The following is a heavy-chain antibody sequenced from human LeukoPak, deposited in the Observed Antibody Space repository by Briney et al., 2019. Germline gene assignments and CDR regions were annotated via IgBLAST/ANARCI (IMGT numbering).Heavy chain of an antibody. CDR3: ANRPVAGNTYYFDY. Sequence: SQTLSLTCALSGDSFSSNSAAWDWIRQSPSRGLEWLGRTYYRSKLYKDYAVSVKSRISINPDTSKNQFSLQLYSVTPEDTAVYYCANRPVAGNTYYFDYWGQGTLVTVSS. D-gene: IGHD6-19*01. V-gene: IGHV6-1*01. CDR1: GDSFSSNSAA. J-gene: IGHJ4*02. CDR2: TYYRSKLYK.